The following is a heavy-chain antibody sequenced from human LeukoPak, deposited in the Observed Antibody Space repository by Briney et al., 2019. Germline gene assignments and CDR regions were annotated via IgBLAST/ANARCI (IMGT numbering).Heavy chain of an antibody. V-gene: IGHV1-2*02. D-gene: IGHD2-21*01. CDR2: IKPNSGGT. CDR3: ARADRLHGGPYLIGP. CDR1: GYSFTDYY. Sequence: ASVKVSCKTSGYSFTDYYMHWVRQAPGQGLEWMGWIKPNSGGTSSAQKFQGRVTMTRDTSISTVYMEMSWLTSDDTAIYYCARADRLHGGPYLIGPWGQGTLVTVSS. J-gene: IGHJ5*02.